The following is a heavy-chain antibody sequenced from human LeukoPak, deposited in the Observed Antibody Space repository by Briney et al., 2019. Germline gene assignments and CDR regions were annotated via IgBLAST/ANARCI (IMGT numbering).Heavy chain of an antibody. CDR1: GGSISSYY. CDR2: IYYSGST. D-gene: IGHD2-2*01. CDR3: ARQRGLVVVPAGRGGFDY. V-gene: IGHV4-59*08. Sequence: SETLSLTCTVSGGSISSYYWSWIRQPPGKGLEWIGYIYYSGSTNYNPSLKSRVTISVDTSKNQFSLKLSSVTAADTAVYYCARQRGLVVVPAGRGGFDYWGQGTLVTVSS. J-gene: IGHJ4*02.